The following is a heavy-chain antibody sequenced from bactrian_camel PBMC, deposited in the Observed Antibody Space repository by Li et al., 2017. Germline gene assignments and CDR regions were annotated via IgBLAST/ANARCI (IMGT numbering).Heavy chain of an antibody. CDR2: VRYDVA. Sequence: HVQLVESGGGSVQAGGSLRLSCAASGWPYHDYCMAWFRQAPGSEREGVAVVRYDVARYADSVKGRFTISKDNAKNTVYLQMDNLKVEDTAMYYCAAGFSRGWVRLYSPDFGYWGQGTQVTVS. V-gene: IGHV3S26*01. CDR3: AAGFSRGWVRLYSPDFGY. D-gene: IGHD5*01. CDR1: GWPYHDYC. J-gene: IGHJ6*01.